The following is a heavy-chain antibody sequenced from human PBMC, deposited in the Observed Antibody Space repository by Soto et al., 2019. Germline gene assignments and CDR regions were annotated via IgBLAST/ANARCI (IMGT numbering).Heavy chain of an antibody. CDR2: IIPILGIA. D-gene: IGHD4-17*01. J-gene: IGHJ4*02. Sequence: QVQQVQSGAEVKKPGSSVKVSCKASGGTFSSYTISWVRQAPGQGLEWMGRIIPILGIANYAQKFQGRVTITADKSTSTAYMELSSLRSEDTAVYYCARGDYCDSQPFDYWGQGTLVTVSS. CDR3: ARGDYCDSQPFDY. V-gene: IGHV1-69*02. CDR1: GGTFSSYT.